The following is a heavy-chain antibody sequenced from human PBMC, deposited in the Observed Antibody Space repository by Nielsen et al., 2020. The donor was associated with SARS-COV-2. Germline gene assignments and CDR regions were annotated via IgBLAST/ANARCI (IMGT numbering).Heavy chain of an antibody. V-gene: IGHV3-30*18. CDR2: ISYDGSNK. J-gene: IGHJ3*02. D-gene: IGHD4-17*01. CDR3: AKDYGDYGAFDI. CDR1: GFTFSSYG. Sequence: GSLRLSCAASGFTFSSYGMHWVRQAPGKGLEWVAVISYDGSNKYYADSVKGRFTISRDNSKNTLYLQMNSLRAEDTAVYYCAKDYGDYGAFDIWGQGTMVTVSS.